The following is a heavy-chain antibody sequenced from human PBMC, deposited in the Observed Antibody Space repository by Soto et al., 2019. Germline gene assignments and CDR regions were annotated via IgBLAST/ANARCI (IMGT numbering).Heavy chain of an antibody. Sequence: SGPTLVNPTQTLTLTCTFSGFSLSTSGVGVGWIRQPPGKALEWLALIYWNDDKRYSPSLKSRLTITKDTSKNQVVLTMTNMDPVDTATYYCARATTVTTYFDYWGQGTLVTVSS. V-gene: IGHV2-5*01. CDR1: GFSLSTSGVG. D-gene: IGHD4-17*01. CDR3: ARATTVTTYFDY. CDR2: IYWNDDK. J-gene: IGHJ4*02.